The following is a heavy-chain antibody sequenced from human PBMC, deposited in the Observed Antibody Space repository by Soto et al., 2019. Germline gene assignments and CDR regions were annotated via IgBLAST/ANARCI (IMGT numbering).Heavy chain of an antibody. V-gene: IGHV5-10-1*01. CDR2: IDPSDSYT. D-gene: IGHD3-22*01. J-gene: IGHJ4*02. Sequence: GESLKISCKRSGYSFTSYWISWVSQMPGKGLEWMGRIDPSDSYTNYSPSFQGHVTISADKSISTAYLQWSSLKAADTAMYYCASTRHYYDSSGYSPDYWGQGTLVTVSS. CDR1: GYSFTSYW. CDR3: ASTRHYYDSSGYSPDY.